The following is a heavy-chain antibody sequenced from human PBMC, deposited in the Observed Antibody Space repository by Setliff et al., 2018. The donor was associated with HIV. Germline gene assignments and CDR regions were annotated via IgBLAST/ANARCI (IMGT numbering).Heavy chain of an antibody. CDR1: GASISSHS. J-gene: IGHJ4*02. CDR2: IDYSGRT. Sequence: PSETLSLTCNVSGASISSHSWTWIRQPPGKGLEWIGSIDYSGRTDKKTSLKSRLRMSIDTSKNQFYVNLFSVTSADTGVYYCARGGLRQWNGFWGQGTLVTVSS. CDR3: ARGGLRQWNGF. V-gene: IGHV4-59*11. D-gene: IGHD3-3*01.